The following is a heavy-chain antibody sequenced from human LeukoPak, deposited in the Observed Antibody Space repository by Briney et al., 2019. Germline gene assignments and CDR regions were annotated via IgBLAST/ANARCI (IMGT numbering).Heavy chain of an antibody. CDR3: ARLRYFDWGFDY. V-gene: IGHV4-39*01. J-gene: IGHJ4*02. CDR1: GGSISSSSYY. D-gene: IGHD3-9*01. Sequence: SETQSLTCTVSGGSISSSSYYWGWIRQPPGKGLEWIGSIYYSGSTYYNPSLKSRVTISVDTSKNQFSLKLSSVTAADTAVYYCARLRYFDWGFDYWGQGTLVTVSS. CDR2: IYYSGST.